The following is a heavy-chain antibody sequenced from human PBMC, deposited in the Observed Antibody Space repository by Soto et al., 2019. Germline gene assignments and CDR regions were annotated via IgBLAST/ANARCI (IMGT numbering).Heavy chain of an antibody. CDR3: AKEISGYPPMIVGVPNLYGLDV. D-gene: IGHD3-22*01. Sequence: PGGSLRLSCAASGFTFSSYAMSWVRQAPGKGLEWVSAISGSGGSTYYADSVKGRFTISRDNSKNTLYLQMNSLRAEDTDVYYCAKEISGYPPMIVGVPNLYGLDVWGQGTTVTVSS. V-gene: IGHV3-23*01. J-gene: IGHJ6*02. CDR2: ISGSGGST. CDR1: GFTFSSYA.